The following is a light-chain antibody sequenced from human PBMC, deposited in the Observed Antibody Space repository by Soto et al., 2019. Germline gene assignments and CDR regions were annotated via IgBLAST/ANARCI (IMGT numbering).Light chain of an antibody. CDR2: GNS. V-gene: IGLV1-40*01. Sequence: QSVLTQPPSVSGAPGQRVTISCTGSSSNIGAGYDVHWYQQLPGTAPKLLIYGNSNRPSGVPDGFSGSKAGTSASMAITGLQAVDAADYYCQSYDSSLSGSVFGGGTKVTVL. CDR3: QSYDSSLSGSV. CDR1: SSNIGAGYD. J-gene: IGLJ2*01.